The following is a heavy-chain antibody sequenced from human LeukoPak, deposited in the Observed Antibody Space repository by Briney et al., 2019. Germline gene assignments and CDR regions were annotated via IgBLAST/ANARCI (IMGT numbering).Heavy chain of an antibody. CDR3: ARAATFAWGAFDI. CDR2: ISSSSSTI. D-gene: IGHD3-16*01. V-gene: IGHV3-48*02. Sequence: YISSSSSTIYYADSVKGRFTISRDNAKNSLYLQMNSLRDEDTAVYYCARAATFAWGAFDIWGQGTMVTVSS. J-gene: IGHJ3*02.